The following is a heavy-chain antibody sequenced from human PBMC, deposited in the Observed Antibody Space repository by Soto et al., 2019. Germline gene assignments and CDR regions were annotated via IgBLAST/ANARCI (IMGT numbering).Heavy chain of an antibody. J-gene: IGHJ4*02. V-gene: IGHV3-48*03. CDR3: ARSRGSRVFGSIFDY. CDR1: GFTFSSYE. Sequence: EVQLVESGGGLVQPGGSLRLSCAASGFTFSSYEMNWVRQAPGKGLEWVSYISSSGSTIYYADSVKGRFTISRDNAKNSLYLQMNSLRAEDTAVYYCARSRGSRVFGSIFDYWGQGTLVTVSS. CDR2: ISSSGSTI. D-gene: IGHD2-15*01.